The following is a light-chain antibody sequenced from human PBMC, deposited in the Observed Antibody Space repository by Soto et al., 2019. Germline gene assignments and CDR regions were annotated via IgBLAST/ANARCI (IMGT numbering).Light chain of an antibody. CDR1: QSVSSK. V-gene: IGKV3-15*01. J-gene: IGKJ1*01. Sequence: EIVMTQSQATLSVSPGERATLSCRASQSVSSKLAWYQQKPGQAPRLLIYVASTRATGIPARFSGSGSGTEFTLTISSLQSEDFAVYYCQQYNNWPWTFGQGTKVEIK. CDR3: QQYNNWPWT. CDR2: VAS.